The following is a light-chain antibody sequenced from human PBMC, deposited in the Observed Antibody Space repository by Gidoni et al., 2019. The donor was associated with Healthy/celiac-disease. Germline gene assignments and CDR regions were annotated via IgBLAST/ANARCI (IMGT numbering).Light chain of an antibody. J-gene: IGKJ2*01. V-gene: IGKV3-11*01. CDR2: DAS. CDR3: QQRSNWPYT. CDR1: QSVSSY. Sequence: ELVLTQSPATLSLSPGERATLSCRASQSVSSYLAWYQQKPGQAPRLLIYDASNRATGIPARFSGSGSGTDFTLTISSLEPEDFAVYYCQQRSNWPYTFXQXTKLXIK.